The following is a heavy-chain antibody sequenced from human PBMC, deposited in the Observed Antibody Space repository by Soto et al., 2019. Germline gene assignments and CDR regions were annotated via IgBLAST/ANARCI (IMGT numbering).Heavy chain of an antibody. V-gene: IGHV3-21*01. CDR1: GFTFSSYG. J-gene: IGHJ3*01. CDR2: ISSTSSPI. CDR3: VRGGSGATSGDLFDA. D-gene: IGHD3-10*01. Sequence: PGGSLRLSCAASGFTFSSYGINWVRQAPGKGLEWVSSISSTSSPIFYADSVKGRFTISRDNAKNSLYLEMNGLRAEDTAVFYCVRGGSGATSGDLFDAWGQGTLVTVSS.